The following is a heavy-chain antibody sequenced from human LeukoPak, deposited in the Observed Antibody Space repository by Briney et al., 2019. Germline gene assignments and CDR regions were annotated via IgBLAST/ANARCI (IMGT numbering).Heavy chain of an antibody. CDR1: GGSISSGGYY. J-gene: IGHJ5*02. Sequence: PSETLSLTCTVSGGSISSGGYYWSWIRQRPGKGLEWIGYIYYSGSTYYNPSLKSRVTISVDTSKNQFSLKLSSVTAADTAVYYCARYDSSGHPFDPWGQGTLVTVSS. CDR2: IYYSGST. V-gene: IGHV4-31*03. CDR3: ARYDSSGHPFDP. D-gene: IGHD3-22*01.